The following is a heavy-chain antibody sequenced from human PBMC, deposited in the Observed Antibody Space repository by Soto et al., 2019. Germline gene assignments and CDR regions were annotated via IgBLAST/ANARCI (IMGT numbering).Heavy chain of an antibody. D-gene: IGHD6-19*01. Sequence: GGSLRLSCAASGFTFSSYSMNWVRQAPGKGLEWVSYISSSSSTIYYADSVKGRFTISRDNAKNSLYLQLNSLRAEDTSVYYCARDKANPKQWPTGHWGQGTLVTVSS. CDR1: GFTFSSYS. CDR2: ISSSSSTI. J-gene: IGHJ1*01. CDR3: ARDKANPKQWPTGH. V-gene: IGHV3-48*01.